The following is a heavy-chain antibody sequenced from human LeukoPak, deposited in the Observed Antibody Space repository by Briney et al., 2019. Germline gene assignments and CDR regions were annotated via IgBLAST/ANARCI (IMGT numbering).Heavy chain of an antibody. J-gene: IGHJ1*01. Sequence: GGSLRLSCAASGFTFSTYSMNWVRQAPGKGLEWVSYISSSGGTIYYADSVKGRFTISRDNVKNSLYLQMDSLRDEDTAVYYCAGAPLRTYYYDSNGYYPKYSQHWGQGTLVTVSS. CDR2: ISSSGGTI. CDR1: GFTFSTYS. CDR3: AGAPLRTYYYDSNGYYPKYSQH. V-gene: IGHV3-48*02. D-gene: IGHD3-22*01.